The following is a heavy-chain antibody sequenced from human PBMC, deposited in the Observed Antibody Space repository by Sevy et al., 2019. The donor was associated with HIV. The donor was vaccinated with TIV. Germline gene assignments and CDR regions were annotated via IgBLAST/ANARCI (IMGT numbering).Heavy chain of an antibody. CDR3: ARVQRTYYYDSSGYYQYYFDY. CDR2: IYTSGST. D-gene: IGHD3-22*01. V-gene: IGHV4-4*07. J-gene: IGHJ4*02. Sequence: SETLSLTCTVSGGSISSYYWSWIRQPAGKGVEWIGRIYTSGSTNYNPSLKSRVTMSVDTSKNQFSLKLSSVTAADTAVYYWARVQRTYYYDSSGYYQYYFDYWGQGTLVTVSS. CDR1: GGSISSYY.